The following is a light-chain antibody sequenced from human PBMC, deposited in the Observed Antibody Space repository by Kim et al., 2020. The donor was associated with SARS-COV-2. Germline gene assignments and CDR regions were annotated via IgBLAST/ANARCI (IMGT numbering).Light chain of an antibody. V-gene: IGLV6-57*03. J-gene: IGLJ2*01. Sequence: GKNVTSSCTHSSGSIASNYVQWYQQRPGSAPSTVIYDDNQRPSGVPDRFSGSIDSSSNSASLTISGLKTEDEADYYCQSYESNNVVFGGGTQLTVL. CDR1: SGSIASNY. CDR3: QSYESNNVV. CDR2: DDN.